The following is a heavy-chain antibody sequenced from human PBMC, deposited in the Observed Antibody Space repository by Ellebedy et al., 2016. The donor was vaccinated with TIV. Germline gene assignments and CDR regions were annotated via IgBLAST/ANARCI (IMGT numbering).Heavy chain of an antibody. CDR3: ARRNSGYDLGAFDI. Sequence: GESLKISCKISGYNFSNNWIGWVRQMPGKGLEWMGIIYPGDSDTRLSPSFQGQVTISADKSISTAYLQWSRLKGSDTAMYYCARRNSGYDLGAFDIWGQGTMVTVSS. CDR1: GYNFSNNW. CDR2: IYPGDSDT. J-gene: IGHJ3*02. D-gene: IGHD5-12*01. V-gene: IGHV5-51*01.